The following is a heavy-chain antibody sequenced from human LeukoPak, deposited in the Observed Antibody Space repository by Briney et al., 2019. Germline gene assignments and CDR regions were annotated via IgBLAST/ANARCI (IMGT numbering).Heavy chain of an antibody. CDR1: GYTFTNYY. D-gene: IGHD1-26*01. J-gene: IGHJ4*02. Sequence: ASVKVSCKTSGYTFTNYYIHWVRQAPGQGLEWMGRIDPNTGGTKSAKNFQGRVTMTRDTSISTAYMALSGLRSDDTAVYYCASLYNIVGTTVDYWGQGTLVTVSS. CDR2: IDPNTGGT. V-gene: IGHV1-2*06. CDR3: ASLYNIVGTTVDY.